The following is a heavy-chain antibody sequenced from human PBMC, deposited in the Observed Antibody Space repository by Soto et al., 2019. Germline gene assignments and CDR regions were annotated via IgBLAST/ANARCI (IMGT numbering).Heavy chain of an antibody. Sequence: ASVKVSRKAPGYSFTRSGIAWVWQVPGRGPEWVGWISPYNGRTNYAHNVHGRVVMTTDISTNNVNLHLRSLRSNYTAMYYCGRCRTYSYAMYVWGQGTTVTRLL. CDR2: ISPYNGRT. D-gene: IGHD1-1*01. J-gene: IGHJ6*02. V-gene: IGHV1-18*01. CDR1: GYSFTRSG. CDR3: GRCRTYSYAMYV.